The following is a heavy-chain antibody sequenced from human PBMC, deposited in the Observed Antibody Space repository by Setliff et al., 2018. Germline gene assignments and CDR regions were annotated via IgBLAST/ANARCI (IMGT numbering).Heavy chain of an antibody. Sequence: SETLSLTCTVSDDSISSRHYYWSWIRQPAGKGLEWLGQIYTSWSTNYNPSLKGRATLSIDASKKQFYLQLTPVTAADTAVYYCARMSGFQYMDVWGKGTTVTVSS. CDR2: IYTSWST. V-gene: IGHV4-61*09. D-gene: IGHD3-3*01. CDR1: DDSISSRHYY. CDR3: ARMSGFQYMDV. J-gene: IGHJ6*03.